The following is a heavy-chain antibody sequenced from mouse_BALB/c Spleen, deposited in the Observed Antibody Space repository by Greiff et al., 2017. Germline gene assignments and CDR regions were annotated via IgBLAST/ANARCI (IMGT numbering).Heavy chain of an antibody. CDR1: GYSFTSYY. Sequence: VQLQQSGPELMKPGASVKISCKASGYSFTSYYMHWVKQSHGKSLEWIGYIDPFNGGTSYNQKFKGKATLTVDKSSSTAYMHLSSLTSEDSAVYYCARDGNYSNAMDYWGQGTSVTVSS. V-gene: IGHV1S135*01. J-gene: IGHJ4*01. CDR2: IDPFNGGT. D-gene: IGHD2-1*01. CDR3: ARDGNYSNAMDY.